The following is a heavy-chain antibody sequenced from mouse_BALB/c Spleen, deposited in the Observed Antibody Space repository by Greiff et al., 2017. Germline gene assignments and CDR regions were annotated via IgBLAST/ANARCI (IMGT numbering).Heavy chain of an antibody. CDR1: GFTFSSYG. CDR3: ARSILTYYGNYVFAY. J-gene: IGHJ3*01. D-gene: IGHD2-10*01. Sequence: EVHLVESGGGLVQPGGSLKLSCAASGFTFSSYGMSWVRQTPDKRLELVATINSNGGSTYYPDSVKGRFTISRDNAKNTLYLQMSSLKSEDTAMYYCARSILTYYGNYVFAYWGQGTLVTVSA. V-gene: IGHV5-6-3*01. CDR2: INSNGGST.